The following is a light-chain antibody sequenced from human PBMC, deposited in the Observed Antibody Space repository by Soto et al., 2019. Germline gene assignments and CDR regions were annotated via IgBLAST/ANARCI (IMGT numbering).Light chain of an antibody. Sequence: QSVLTQPASVSGSPGQSITFSCTGTSSDIGVYNYVSWYQQHPGKVPKLIIYEDNKRPSGVSNRFSGSKSGNTASLTISSLQAEDEADYHCCSYADFRGYVFGNGTKVTVL. CDR3: CSYADFRGYV. V-gene: IGLV2-23*01. J-gene: IGLJ1*01. CDR2: EDN. CDR1: SSDIGVYNY.